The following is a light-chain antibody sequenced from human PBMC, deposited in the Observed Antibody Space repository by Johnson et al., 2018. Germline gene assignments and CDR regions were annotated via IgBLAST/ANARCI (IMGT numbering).Light chain of an antibody. Sequence: QSVLTQPPSVSAAPGQKVTISCSGSSSNIGNNYVSWYQQLPGTAPKLLIYENNKRPSGIPDRFSGSTSGTSATLRITALQTGDEADYYCGTWDSSLSAGNVFGTGTKVTVL. V-gene: IGLV1-51*02. J-gene: IGLJ1*01. CDR3: GTWDSSLSAGNV. CDR1: SSNIGNNY. CDR2: ENN.